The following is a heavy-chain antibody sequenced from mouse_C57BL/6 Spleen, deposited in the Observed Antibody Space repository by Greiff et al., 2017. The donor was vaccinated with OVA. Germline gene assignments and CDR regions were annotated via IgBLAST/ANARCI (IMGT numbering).Heavy chain of an antibody. J-gene: IGHJ3*01. CDR3: ARAGDLFITTVVAPFAY. V-gene: IGHV1-72*01. Sequence: QVQLQQPGAELVKPGASVKLSCKASGYTFTSYWMHWVKQRPGRGLEWIGRIDPNSGGTKYNEKFKSKATLTVDKPSSTAYMQLSSLTSEYSAVYYCARAGDLFITTVVAPFAYWGQGTLVTVSA. CDR2: IDPNSGGT. CDR1: GYTFTSYW. D-gene: IGHD1-1*01.